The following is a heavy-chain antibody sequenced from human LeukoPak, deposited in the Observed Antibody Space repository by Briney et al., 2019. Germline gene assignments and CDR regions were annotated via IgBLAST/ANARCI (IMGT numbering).Heavy chain of an antibody. D-gene: IGHD6-19*01. Sequence: GRSLRLSCAASGFTFSSYAMHWVRQAPGKGLEWVAVISYDGSNKYYADSVKGRFTISRDNSKNTLYLQMNSLRAEDTAVYYCAKVTWGYSSGWYRGHWYFDLWGRGTLVTVSS. CDR1: GFTFSSYA. J-gene: IGHJ2*01. CDR3: AKVTWGYSSGWYRGHWYFDL. V-gene: IGHV3-30-3*01. CDR2: ISYDGSNK.